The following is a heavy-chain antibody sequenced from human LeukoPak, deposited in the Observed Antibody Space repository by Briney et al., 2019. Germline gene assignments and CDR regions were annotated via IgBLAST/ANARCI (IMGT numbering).Heavy chain of an antibody. CDR3: GRDRPTGYYDY. CDR1: SYSISSGYY. J-gene: IGHJ4*02. CDR2: INHSGIT. Sequence: SETLSLTCTVSSYSISSGYYWGWIRQSPGKGLEWIASINHSGITYYNPSLKSRVAISVDTSKNQFSLKLTSVTAADTAVYYCGRDRPTGYYDYWGQGILVTVSS. V-gene: IGHV4-38-2*02. D-gene: IGHD3-9*01.